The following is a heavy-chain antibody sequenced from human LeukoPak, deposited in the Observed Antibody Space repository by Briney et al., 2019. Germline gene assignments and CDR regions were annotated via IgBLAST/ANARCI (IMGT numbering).Heavy chain of an antibody. Sequence: SETLSLTCSVSGASMTDYYWTWVWQPPGKGLEWIGYIHYTGTTDYNPSLRSRVTMSIDTSNSQFSLNLRSVTATDTAVYFCARPDRSASYGILGSDIWGRGTMVTVSS. CDR3: ARPDRSASYGILGSDI. CDR2: IHYTGTT. D-gene: IGHD3-22*01. CDR1: GASMTDYY. V-gene: IGHV4-59*12. J-gene: IGHJ3*02.